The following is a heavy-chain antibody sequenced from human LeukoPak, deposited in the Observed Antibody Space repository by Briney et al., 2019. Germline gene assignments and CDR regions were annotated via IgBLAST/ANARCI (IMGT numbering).Heavy chain of an antibody. CDR2: VKCDGRTT. J-gene: IGHJ4*02. V-gene: IGHV3-74*01. CDR3: ATGHSYGYDY. Sequence: GGSLRLSCAASGLTFSDFWMHWVRQPPGKGVVWVALVKCDGRTTICADSVKGRFTISRDNAKNTLYLQMNSLRDDDSGVYYCATGHSYGYDYWGQGVLVTVS. CDR1: GLTFSDFW. D-gene: IGHD5-18*01.